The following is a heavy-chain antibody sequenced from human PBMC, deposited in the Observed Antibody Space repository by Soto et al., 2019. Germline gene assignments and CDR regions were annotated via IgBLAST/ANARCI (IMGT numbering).Heavy chain of an antibody. Sequence: QLQLQESGSGLVKPSQTLSLTCAVSGGSISSGGYSWSWIRQPPGKGLEWIGYIYHSGSTYYNPSLKSRVTISVDRSKNQFSLKLSSVTAADTAVYYCARADQTHYYNSSCLFSAFDIWGQGTMVTVSS. V-gene: IGHV4-30-2*01. CDR2: IYHSGST. J-gene: IGHJ3*02. CDR1: GGSISSGGYS. D-gene: IGHD3-22*01. CDR3: ARADQTHYYNSSCLFSAFDI.